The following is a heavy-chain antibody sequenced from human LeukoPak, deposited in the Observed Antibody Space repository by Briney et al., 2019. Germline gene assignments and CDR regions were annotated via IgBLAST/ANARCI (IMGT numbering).Heavy chain of an antibody. CDR1: GYSFTSYW. D-gene: IGHD3-22*01. CDR3: ARQGRNYYDSSGNYYFDY. J-gene: IGHJ4*02. Sequence: GESLKISCKGSGYSFTSYWIGWVRQMPGKGLEWMGIIYPGDSDTRYSPSFQGQVTISADKSISTAYLQWSSLKASDTAMYYCARQGRNYYDSSGNYYFDYWAQGTLVTVSS. V-gene: IGHV5-51*01. CDR2: IYPGDSDT.